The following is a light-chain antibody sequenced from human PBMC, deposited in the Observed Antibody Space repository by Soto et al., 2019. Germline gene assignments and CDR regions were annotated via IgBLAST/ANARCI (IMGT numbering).Light chain of an antibody. CDR2: DAS. CDR3: PQRNNWPST. CDR1: QSVSSY. V-gene: IGKV3-11*01. J-gene: IGKJ4*01. Sequence: EIVLTQSPATLSLSPGERVTLSCRASQSVSSYLAWYQQKPGQAPRLLIYDASNRATGIPARFSGSGSGTDFTLTISSLEPEDFAVYYCPQRNNWPSTFGGGTKVEIK.